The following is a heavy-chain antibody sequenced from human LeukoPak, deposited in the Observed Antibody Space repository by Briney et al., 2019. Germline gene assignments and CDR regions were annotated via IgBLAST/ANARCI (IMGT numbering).Heavy chain of an antibody. J-gene: IGHJ3*02. CDR2: INHSGST. CDR1: GGSFSGYY. Sequence: SETLSLTCAVYGGSFSGYYWSWIRQPPGKGLEWIGEINHSGSTYYNPSLKSRVTISVDTSKNQFSLRLSSVTAADTAIYYCARTTTTDAFDIWGQGTMVTVSS. CDR3: ARTTTTDAFDI. V-gene: IGHV4-34*09. D-gene: IGHD4-11*01.